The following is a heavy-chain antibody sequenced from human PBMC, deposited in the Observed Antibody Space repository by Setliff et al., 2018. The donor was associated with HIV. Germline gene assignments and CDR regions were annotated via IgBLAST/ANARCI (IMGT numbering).Heavy chain of an antibody. CDR1: GGSISSGGYY. D-gene: IGHD4-17*01. V-gene: IGHV4-31*03. CDR2: IYYSGST. J-gene: IGHJ6*02. CDR3: ARDYGDTPSYYYYYGMDG. Sequence: SETLSLTCTVSGGSISSGGYYWSWIRQHPGKGLEWIGYIYYSGSTYYNPSLKSRVTISVDTSKNQFSLKLSSVTAADTAVYYCARDYGDTPSYYYYYGMDGWGQGTTVTVSS.